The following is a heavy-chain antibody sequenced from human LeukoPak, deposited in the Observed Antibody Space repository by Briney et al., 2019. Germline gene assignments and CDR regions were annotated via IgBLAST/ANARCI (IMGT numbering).Heavy chain of an antibody. Sequence: GGSLRLSCAASGFTFSNYMMHWVRQAPGKGLVWVSRIKSDGITITYADSVKGRFTISRDNAKNTLYLQMNSLRAEDTAVYYCPRDLNWSLDQWGQGTLVTVSS. J-gene: IGHJ4*02. CDR3: PRDLNWSLDQ. D-gene: IGHD1-20*01. CDR2: IKSDGITI. CDR1: GFTFSNYM. V-gene: IGHV3-74*01.